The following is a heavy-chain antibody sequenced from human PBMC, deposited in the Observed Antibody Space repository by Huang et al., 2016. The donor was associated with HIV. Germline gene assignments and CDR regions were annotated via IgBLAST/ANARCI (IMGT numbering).Heavy chain of an antibody. CDR1: GDSMSGYY. J-gene: IGHJ2*01. CDR3: AREPATFWHFEF. Sequence: QVQLQESGPALVKPSETLSLTCSVSGDSMSGYYWSWIRQPAGKGLGWIGRVYSSGISNYNPSLRSRVTMSEDSSRNHFSLKLTSVTAADTAFYFCAREPATFWHFEFWGRGILVTVSS. CDR2: VYSSGIS. V-gene: IGHV4-4*07.